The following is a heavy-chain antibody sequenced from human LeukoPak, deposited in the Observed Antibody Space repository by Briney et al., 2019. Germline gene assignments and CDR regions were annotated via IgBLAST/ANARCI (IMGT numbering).Heavy chain of an antibody. V-gene: IGHV3-53*01. J-gene: IGHJ6*03. CDR1: GFTVSSNY. D-gene: IGHD3-22*01. CDR2: IYCGGST. Sequence: GTLSLSCTASGFTVSSNYMSWVRQAPGKGLEWISDIYCGGSTYYTASVKSRFTISIDTSKNTLSLKMNTLRAEDTAVYYCARGHISMIVAPYYMDVWGKGTTVTVSS. CDR3: ARGHISMIVAPYYMDV.